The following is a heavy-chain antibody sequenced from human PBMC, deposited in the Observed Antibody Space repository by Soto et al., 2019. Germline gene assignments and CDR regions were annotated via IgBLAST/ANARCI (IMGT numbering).Heavy chain of an antibody. J-gene: IGHJ4*02. CDR1: GGTFSSYA. CDR3: ARPEYYDSGGYFYGRYYFDY. D-gene: IGHD3-22*01. CDR2: IIPIFGTA. Sequence: QVQLVQSGAEVKKPGSSVKVSCKASGGTFSSYAISWVRQAPGQGLEWMGGIIPIFGTANYAQKFQGRVTITADESTSTAYMELSSLRSEDTAVYYCARPEYYDSGGYFYGRYYFDYWGQGTLVTVSS. V-gene: IGHV1-69*12.